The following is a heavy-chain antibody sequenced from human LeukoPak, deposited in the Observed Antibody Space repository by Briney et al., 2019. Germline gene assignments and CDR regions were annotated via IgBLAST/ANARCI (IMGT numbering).Heavy chain of an antibody. CDR2: ISVYSGST. D-gene: IGHD2-2*02. Sequence: GASVKVSCKASGYTFINYGITWVRHAPGQGLEWMGWISVYSGSTNYAEKLQGRVTMTTETSTSTAYMELRNLTSDDTAVYYCARCRSILTGIPNWFDPWGQGTLVTVSS. J-gene: IGHJ5*02. V-gene: IGHV1-18*01. CDR1: GYTFINYG. CDR3: ARCRSILTGIPNWFDP.